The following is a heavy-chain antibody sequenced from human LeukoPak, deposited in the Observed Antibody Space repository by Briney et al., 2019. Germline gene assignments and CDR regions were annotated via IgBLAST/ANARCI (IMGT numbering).Heavy chain of an antibody. V-gene: IGHV3-30-3*01. CDR1: GFTFSSYA. CDR2: ISYDGSNK. CDR3: ARDKEIEMATIFDY. D-gene: IGHD5-24*01. Sequence: PGGSLRLSCAASGFTFSSYAMHWVRQAPGKGLEWVAVISYDGSNKYYADSVKGRFTISRDNSKNTLYLQMNSLRAEDTAVYYCARDKEIEMATIFDYWGQGTLVTVSS. J-gene: IGHJ4*02.